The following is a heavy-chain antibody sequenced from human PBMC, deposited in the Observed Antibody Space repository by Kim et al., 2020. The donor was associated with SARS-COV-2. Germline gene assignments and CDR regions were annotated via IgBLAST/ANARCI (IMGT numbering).Heavy chain of an antibody. J-gene: IGHJ4*02. V-gene: IGHV3-30*18. CDR1: GFTFSSYG. CDR2: ISYDGSNK. D-gene: IGHD2-8*01. Sequence: GGSLRLSCAASGFTFSSYGMHWVRQAPGKGLEWVAVISYDGSNKYYADSVKGRFTISRDNSKNTLYLQMNSLRAEDTAVYYCAKDSRWNGVVPRALFDYWGPGTLVSASS. CDR3: AKDSRWNGVVPRALFDY.